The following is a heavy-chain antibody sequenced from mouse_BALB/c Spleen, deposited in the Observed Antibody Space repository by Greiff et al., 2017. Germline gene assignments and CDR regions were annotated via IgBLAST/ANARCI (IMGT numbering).Heavy chain of an antibody. CDR1: GYSITSGYY. CDR3: ARGGDYYGSRFDY. D-gene: IGHD1-1*01. J-gene: IGHJ2*01. CDR2: ISYDGSN. Sequence: DVKLVESGPGLVKPSQSLSLTCSVTGYSITSGYYWNWIRQFPGNKLEWMGYISYDGSNNYNPSLKNRISITRDTSKNQFFLKLNSVTTEDTATYYCARGGDYYGSRFDYWGQGTTLTVSS. V-gene: IGHV3-6*02.